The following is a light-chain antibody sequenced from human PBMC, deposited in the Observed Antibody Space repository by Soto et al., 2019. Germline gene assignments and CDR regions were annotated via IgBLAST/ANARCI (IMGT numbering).Light chain of an antibody. CDR3: QQSYSTPRT. V-gene: IGKV1-39*01. Sequence: DIQMTQSPSSLSASVGDRVTITCRASQGISTSLNWYQQKPGKAPKLLIYAASSLQSGVPSRFSGSESGTDFTLTISSLQPEDFATYYCQQSYSTPRTFGQGTKVDIK. J-gene: IGKJ1*01. CDR2: AAS. CDR1: QGISTS.